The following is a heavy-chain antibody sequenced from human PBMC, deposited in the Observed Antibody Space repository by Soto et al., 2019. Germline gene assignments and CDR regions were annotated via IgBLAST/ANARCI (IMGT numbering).Heavy chain of an antibody. Sequence: GVLRLSCTASGFTFGDYAMSWVRQAPGKGLEWVGFIRSKAYGGTTEYAASVKGRFTISRDDSKSIAYLQMNSLKTEDTAVYYCTRDLGYCSITSCRNYGMDVWGQGTTVTVSS. J-gene: IGHJ6*02. CDR1: GFTFGDYA. V-gene: IGHV3-49*04. D-gene: IGHD2-2*01. CDR2: IRSKAYGGTT. CDR3: TRDLGYCSITSCRNYGMDV.